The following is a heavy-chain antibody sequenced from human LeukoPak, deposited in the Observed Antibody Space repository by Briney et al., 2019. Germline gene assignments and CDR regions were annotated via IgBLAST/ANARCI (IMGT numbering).Heavy chain of an antibody. CDR3: ARIDPLGFFDQ. D-gene: IGHD6-25*01. CDR1: GAFSSRYY. J-gene: IGHJ4*02. V-gene: IGHV4-59*12. CDR2: IFYSGHS. Sequence: PSETLSLACIVSGAFSSRYYWSWVRQPLGKGLEWLGSIFYSGHSKYNASLTSRISMSVDTSNAQFSLELTCVTPADTALYYCARIDPLGFFDQWGPGTLVTVSS.